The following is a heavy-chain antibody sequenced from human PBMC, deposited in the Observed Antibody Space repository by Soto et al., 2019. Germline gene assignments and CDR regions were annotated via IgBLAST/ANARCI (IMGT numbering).Heavy chain of an antibody. Sequence: QVQLQESGPGLVKPSGTLSLTCAVSGDSMNNNNWWSWVRQSPRKGLEWIAEIYHSGATNYNPSLQSRVTISRDKSEKQFSFKLNSVTAADTAVYYCARAGLGLAFDSWGQGALVNVSS. CDR2: IYHSGAT. CDR3: ARAGLGLAFDS. J-gene: IGHJ5*01. CDR1: GDSMNNNNW. D-gene: IGHD6-19*01. V-gene: IGHV4-4*02.